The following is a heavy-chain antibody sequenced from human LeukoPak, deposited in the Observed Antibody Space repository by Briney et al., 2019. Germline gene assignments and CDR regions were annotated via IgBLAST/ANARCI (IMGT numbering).Heavy chain of an antibody. V-gene: IGHV4-59*01. CDR1: GGSISSYY. Sequence: SETLSLTCTVSGGSISSYYWSWIRQPPGKGPEWIGYIYYSGSTNYNPSLKSRVTISVDTSKNQFSLKLSSVTAADTAVYYCAKSLMVRGVSFDYWGQGTLVTVSS. D-gene: IGHD3-10*01. CDR2: IYYSGST. J-gene: IGHJ4*02. CDR3: AKSLMVRGVSFDY.